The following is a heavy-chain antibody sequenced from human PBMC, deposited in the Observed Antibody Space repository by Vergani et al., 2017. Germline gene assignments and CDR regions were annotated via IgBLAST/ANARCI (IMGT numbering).Heavy chain of an antibody. CDR2: ITPGGST. CDR1: GYTFTNHH. V-gene: IGHV1-46*03. J-gene: IGHJ4*02. D-gene: IGHD3-10*01. Sequence: VQLVQSGTEVKKPGASVKLACKTSGYTFTNHHLHWARQAPGQGLEWMGIITPGGSTDYGPKFQGRATMTRDTSTRTVYMDLTGLRSDDTAMYYCARTSSISGSYYNGEWDYWGQGTLVVVSS. CDR3: ARTSSISGSYYNGEWDY.